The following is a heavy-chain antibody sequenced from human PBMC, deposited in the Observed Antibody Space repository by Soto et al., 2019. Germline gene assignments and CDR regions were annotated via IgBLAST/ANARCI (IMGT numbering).Heavy chain of an antibody. Sequence: QVQLQESGPGLVKPSETLSLTCTVSGGSISNYYWSWIRQTPGKGLEWIGYIYYSGSTNYNPSLKSRVTISVDTSKNQFSLNLSSVTAADTAVYYCAREAVRDDFWSGYYSPYYYFYMDVWGKGTTVTVSS. CDR1: GGSISNYY. J-gene: IGHJ6*03. CDR2: IYYSGST. D-gene: IGHD3-3*01. V-gene: IGHV4-59*01. CDR3: AREAVRDDFWSGYYSPYYYFYMDV.